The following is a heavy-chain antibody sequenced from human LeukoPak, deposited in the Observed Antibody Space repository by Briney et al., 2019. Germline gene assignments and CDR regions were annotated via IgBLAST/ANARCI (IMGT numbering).Heavy chain of an antibody. CDR1: GFIFRNYG. Sequence: GGSLRLSCAASGFIFRNYGMHWVRQATGKGLEWVSFIWSDGNNRFYADSVKGRFTISRDNSKNMLYLQMDTLRAEDTALYYCAKDPGASVSGFYMGVWGKGTTVIVSS. CDR3: AKDPGASVSGFYMGV. CDR2: IWSDGNNR. V-gene: IGHV3-30*02. J-gene: IGHJ6*03. D-gene: IGHD2-8*02.